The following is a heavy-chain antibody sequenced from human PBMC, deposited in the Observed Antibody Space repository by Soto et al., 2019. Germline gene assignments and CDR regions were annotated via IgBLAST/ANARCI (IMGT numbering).Heavy chain of an antibody. V-gene: IGHV4-4*07. CDR3: ARCGLDYGMDV. Sequence: PSETLSLTCTASGGSINSYYWCWIRQPAGKGLEWIGRFYPSGKTNYNPSLKSRLTMSADTSRNQFSLNLTSVTAADTAVYYCARCGLDYGMDVWGQGTTVTSP. CDR1: GGSINSYY. D-gene: IGHD3-16*01. J-gene: IGHJ6*02. CDR2: FYPSGKT.